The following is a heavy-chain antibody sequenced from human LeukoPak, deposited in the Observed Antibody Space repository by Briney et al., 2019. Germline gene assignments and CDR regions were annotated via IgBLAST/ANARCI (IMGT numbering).Heavy chain of an antibody. Sequence: GGSLRLSCAASGFTFSSYAMHWVRQAPGKGLEWVAVISYDGSNKYYADSVKGRFTISRDNSKNTLYLQMNSLRAEDTAVYYCSRDSGARLRYFVWSSDAFDIWGQGTMVTVAS. J-gene: IGHJ3*02. CDR1: GFTFSSYA. V-gene: IGHV3-30*04. CDR2: ISYDGSNK. CDR3: SRDSGARLRYFVWSSDAFDI. D-gene: IGHD3-9*01.